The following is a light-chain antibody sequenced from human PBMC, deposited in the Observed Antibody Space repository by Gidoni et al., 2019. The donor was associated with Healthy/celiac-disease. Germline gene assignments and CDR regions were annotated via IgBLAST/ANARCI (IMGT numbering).Light chain of an antibody. V-gene: IGLV3-1*01. CDR2: QDS. Sequence: SYELTQPPSVSVSPGQTASITCSGDQLVDKYACWYQQKPGQSPVLVIYQDSKRPSGFPERFSCSNSGNTATLTISGTQAIDEADYYCQAWDSSTAVVFGGGTKLTVL. CDR3: QAWDSSTAVV. J-gene: IGLJ2*01. CDR1: QLVDKY.